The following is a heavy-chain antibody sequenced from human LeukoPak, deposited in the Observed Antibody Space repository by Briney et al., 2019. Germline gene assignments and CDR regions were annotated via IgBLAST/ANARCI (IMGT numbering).Heavy chain of an antibody. CDR1: GYSFSNYW. Sequence: GESLKISCKASGYSFSNYWIGWVRQMPGEGLEWMGRIYPDESDTTYSPSFQGQVTITADKSTNTAYLQWRSLKASDTAMYYCARHGIAAAGTTGGDYYYYGMDVWGQGTTVTVSS. CDR2: IYPDESDT. V-gene: IGHV5-51*01. J-gene: IGHJ6*02. CDR3: ARHGIAAAGTTGGDYYYYGMDV. D-gene: IGHD6-13*01.